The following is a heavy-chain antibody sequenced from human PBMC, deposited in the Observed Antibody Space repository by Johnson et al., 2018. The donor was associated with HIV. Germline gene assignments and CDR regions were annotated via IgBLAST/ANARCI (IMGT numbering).Heavy chain of an antibody. Sequence: VQLVESGGGLVQPGGSLRLSCAASGFTFSSYAMSWVRQAPGKGLEWVSAISGSGSSTYYADSVKGRFTISRDNSKNTLYLQMNSLRVEDTAEYYCARDWGGYCSGGSCYGDAFDIWGQGTRVTVSS. D-gene: IGHD2-15*01. CDR1: GFTFSSYA. CDR3: ARDWGGYCSGGSCYGDAFDI. J-gene: IGHJ3*02. CDR2: ISGSGSST. V-gene: IGHV3-23*04.